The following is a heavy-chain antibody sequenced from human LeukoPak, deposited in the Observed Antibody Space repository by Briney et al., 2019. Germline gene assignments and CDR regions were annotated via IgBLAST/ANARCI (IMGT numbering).Heavy chain of an antibody. CDR2: IYYSGST. V-gene: IGHV4-30-4*01. CDR3: AREPLSTSRWFDP. J-gene: IGHJ5*02. CDR1: GGSISSGDYY. Sequence: SETLSLTCTVSGGSISSGDYYWSWIRQPPGKGLEWIGYIYYSGSTYYNPSLKSRVTISVDTSKNQFSLKLSSVTAADTAVYYCAREPLSTSRWFDPWGQGTLVTVSS.